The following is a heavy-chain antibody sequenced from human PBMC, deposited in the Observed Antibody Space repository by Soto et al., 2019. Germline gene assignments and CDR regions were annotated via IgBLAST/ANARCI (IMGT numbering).Heavy chain of an antibody. Sequence: SVKVSCKASGGTFSSYAISWVRQAPGQGLEWMGGIIPISGAANNAQRFQGRFTMTGDASTSTAYMELSSLRSDDTAVYFCARDNYGPLDYWGQGTLVTVSS. V-gene: IGHV1-69*13. CDR2: IIPISGAA. D-gene: IGHD3-10*01. CDR3: ARDNYGPLDY. J-gene: IGHJ4*02. CDR1: GGTFSSYA.